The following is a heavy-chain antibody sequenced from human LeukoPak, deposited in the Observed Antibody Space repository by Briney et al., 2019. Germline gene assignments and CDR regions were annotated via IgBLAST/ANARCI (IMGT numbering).Heavy chain of an antibody. CDR2: IYYSGST. V-gene: IGHV4-31*03. Sequence: KPSETLSLTCTVSGGSISSGGYYWSWIRQHPGKGLEWIGYIYYSGSTYYNPSLKSRVTISVDTSKNQFSLKLSSVTAADTAVYYCARRVTHLKDAFDIWGQGTMVTVSS. CDR1: GGSISSGGYY. J-gene: IGHJ3*02. CDR3: ARRVTHLKDAFDI.